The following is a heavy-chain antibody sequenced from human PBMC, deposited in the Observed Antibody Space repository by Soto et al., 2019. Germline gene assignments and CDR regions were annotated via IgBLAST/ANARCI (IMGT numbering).Heavy chain of an antibody. V-gene: IGHV4-34*01. D-gene: IGHD6-13*01. Sequence: NPSETLSLTCAVYGGSFSGYYWSWIRQPPGKGLEWIGEINHSGSTNYNPSLKSRVTISVDTSKNQFSLKLSSVTAADTAVYYCARGLEAAGRRNWFDPWGQGTLVTVSS. CDR1: GGSFSGYY. CDR3: ARGLEAAGRRNWFDP. J-gene: IGHJ5*02. CDR2: INHSGST.